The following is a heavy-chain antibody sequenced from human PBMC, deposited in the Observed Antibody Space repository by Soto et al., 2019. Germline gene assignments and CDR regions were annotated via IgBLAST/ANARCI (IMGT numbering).Heavy chain of an antibody. Sequence: SVKVSCKASGYTFTSYGISWVRQAPGQGLEWMGWISAYNGNTNYXXKVQGRVXXTTDTSTSTAXMELRXLGSDAPDVYYCARGTTVETGSYWGQGTLVTVSS. CDR1: GYTFTSYG. CDR3: ARGTTVETGSY. V-gene: IGHV1-18*01. CDR2: ISAYNGNT. D-gene: IGHD4-17*01. J-gene: IGHJ4*02.